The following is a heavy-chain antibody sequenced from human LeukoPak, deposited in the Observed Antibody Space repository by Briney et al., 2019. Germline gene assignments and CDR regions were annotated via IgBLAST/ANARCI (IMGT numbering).Heavy chain of an antibody. Sequence: PGGSLRLSCAASGFTFSSYGMHWVRQAPGKGLEWVAVISYDGSNKYYADSVKGRFTISRDNARNSLYLQMNSLRAEDTALYYCAKGNSYDSSGLPFDYWGQGTLVTVSS. CDR1: GFTFSSYG. D-gene: IGHD3-22*01. CDR3: AKGNSYDSSGLPFDY. V-gene: IGHV3-30*18. J-gene: IGHJ4*02. CDR2: ISYDGSNK.